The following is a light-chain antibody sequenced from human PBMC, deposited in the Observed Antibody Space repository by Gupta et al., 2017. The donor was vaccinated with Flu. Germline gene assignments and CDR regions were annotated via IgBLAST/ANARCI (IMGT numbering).Light chain of an antibody. CDR2: KAS. CDR1: QSISTW. Sequence: SPSTLSASVGDRVTSTCRASQSISTWLAWYQQKPGRAPKLLIYKASKLELGVPSRFSGSGSGTEFTLTISSLQPDDFATYYCQQYDSDRTFGQGTKVEIK. CDR3: QQYDSDRT. V-gene: IGKV1-5*03. J-gene: IGKJ1*01.